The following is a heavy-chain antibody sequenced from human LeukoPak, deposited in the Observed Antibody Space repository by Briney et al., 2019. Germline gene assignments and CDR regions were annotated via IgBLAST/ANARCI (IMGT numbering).Heavy chain of an antibody. CDR3: VRVLPVAGSDA. CDR2: VKSDGTIT. D-gene: IGHD6-19*01. V-gene: IGHV3-74*01. Sequence: GGSLRLSCAASGFTFSIYWMHWVRQSPGKGLVWVSRVKSDGTITSYADSVKGRFTISRDNAKNTLYLQMNSLRVEDTAVYYCVRVLPVAGSDAWGQGTLVTVSS. J-gene: IGHJ4*02. CDR1: GFTFSIYW.